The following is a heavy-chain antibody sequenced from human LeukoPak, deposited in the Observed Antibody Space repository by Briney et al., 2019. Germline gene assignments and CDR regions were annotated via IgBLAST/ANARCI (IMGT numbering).Heavy chain of an antibody. CDR2: ISVYDGNT. J-gene: IGHJ4*02. D-gene: IGHD3-22*01. CDR1: GYTFTKYG. CDR3: VRARGDRSGYYRY. Sequence: ASVKVSCKTSGYTFTKYGISWVRQAPGQGPEWMGWISVYDGNTNYAQKLQDRLTLTTDTSTDTAHMELRSLRSDNTAVYYCVRARGDRSGYYRYWGQGTLVTVSS. V-gene: IGHV1-18*01.